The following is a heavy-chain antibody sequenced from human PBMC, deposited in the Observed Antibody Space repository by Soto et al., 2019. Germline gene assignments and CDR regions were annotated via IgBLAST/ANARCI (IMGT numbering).Heavy chain of an antibody. V-gene: IGHV3-66*01. CDR2: IYSGGST. CDR3: ARAGWGLPIFDY. J-gene: IGHJ4*02. D-gene: IGHD2-21*02. CDR1: GFTVSSNY. Sequence: EVQLVESGGGLVQPGGSLRLSCAASGFTVSSNYMSWVRQAPGKGLEWVSVIYSGGSTYYADSVKGRFTISRDNSKTTLYLQMNSLRAEDTAVYYCARAGWGLPIFDYWGQGTLVTVSS.